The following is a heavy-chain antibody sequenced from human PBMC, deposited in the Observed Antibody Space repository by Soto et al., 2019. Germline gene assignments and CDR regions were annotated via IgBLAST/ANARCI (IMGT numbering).Heavy chain of an antibody. CDR2: MSKDGSNK. CDR3: AKNVYDTSGYVLDS. J-gene: IGHJ4*02. Sequence: QVPLAESGGGVVQPGRSLRLSYAASGFILSAYTMHWVRQAPGKGLEWVAVMSKDGSNKYYADFMKGRFTISRDNSKNTLYLQINSLRAEDTGVYYCAKNVYDTSGYVLDSWGQGTLVTVSS. CDR1: GFILSAYT. V-gene: IGHV3-30*04. D-gene: IGHD3-22*01.